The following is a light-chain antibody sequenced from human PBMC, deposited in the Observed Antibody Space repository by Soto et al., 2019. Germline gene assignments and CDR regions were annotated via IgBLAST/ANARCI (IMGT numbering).Light chain of an antibody. V-gene: IGKV3-20*01. CDR2: GAS. CDR1: QSVSSSY. CDR3: HQYGSSSWT. Sequence: EIVLTQSPGTLSLSPGERATLSCRASQSVSSSYLAWYQQKPGQAPRLLIYGASSRATGIPDRFSGSGSGTDFTLTSSRLEPEDFAVYYCHQYGSSSWTFGQGTKGDIK. J-gene: IGKJ1*01.